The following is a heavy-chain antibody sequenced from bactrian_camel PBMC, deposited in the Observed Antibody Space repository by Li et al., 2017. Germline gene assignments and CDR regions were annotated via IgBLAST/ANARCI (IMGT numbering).Heavy chain of an antibody. V-gene: IGHV3S67*01. CDR2: ISSDGTT. CDR3: AKSGGTWYHEYTY. D-gene: IGHD6*01. J-gene: IGHJ4*01. Sequence: VQLVESGGGLVEPGGSLRLSCAASGFGISRFAMNWVRQAPGKERELVSTISSDGTTIYVDSVKGRFTISQDSAKNTLYLQLNSLKTDDTAMYYCAKSGGTWYHEYTYWGRGTQVTVS. CDR1: GFGISRFA.